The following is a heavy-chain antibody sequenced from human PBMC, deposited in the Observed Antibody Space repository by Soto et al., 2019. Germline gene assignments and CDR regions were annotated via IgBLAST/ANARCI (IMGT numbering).Heavy chain of an antibody. V-gene: IGHV3-30-3*01. J-gene: IGHJ4*02. D-gene: IGHD5-12*01. Sequence: GGSLRLSCAASGFTFSSYAMHWVRQAPGKGLEWVAVISYDGSNKYYADSVKGRFTISRDNSKKTLYLQMNRLRAEDTAVYYCARDWSGYSGYDTPFDYWGQGAMVTVYS. CDR3: ARDWSGYSGYDTPFDY. CDR1: GFTFSSYA. CDR2: ISYDGSNK.